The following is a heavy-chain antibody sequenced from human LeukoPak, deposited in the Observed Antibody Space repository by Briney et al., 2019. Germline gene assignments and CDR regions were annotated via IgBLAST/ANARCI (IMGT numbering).Heavy chain of an antibody. CDR3: ARARKYCGGDCYSNWFDP. Sequence: GSVKVSCKASGYTFTSYAMHWVRQAPGQRLEWMGWINAGNGNTKYSQKFQGRVTITRDTSASTAYMELSSLRSEGTAVYYCARARKYCGGDCYSNWFDPWGQGTLVTVSS. CDR1: GYTFTSYA. CDR2: INAGNGNT. V-gene: IGHV1-3*01. D-gene: IGHD2-21*02. J-gene: IGHJ5*02.